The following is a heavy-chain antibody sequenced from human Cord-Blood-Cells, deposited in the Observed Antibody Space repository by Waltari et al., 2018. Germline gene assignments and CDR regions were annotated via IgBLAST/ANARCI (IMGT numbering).Heavy chain of an antibody. CDR2: ILPGDSAT. V-gene: IGHV5-51*07. D-gene: IGHD3-3*01. Sequence: ELQLVQSGVEVKKPGESLTISCKGSGYSVTSYWIGRMHQLPGKGLAWMGIILPGDSATRYSPSFQGQVTISADKSISTAYLQWSSLKASDTAMYYCARHEWSGSRDAFDIWGQGTMVTVSS. CDR3: ARHEWSGSRDAFDI. J-gene: IGHJ3*02. CDR1: GYSVTSYW.